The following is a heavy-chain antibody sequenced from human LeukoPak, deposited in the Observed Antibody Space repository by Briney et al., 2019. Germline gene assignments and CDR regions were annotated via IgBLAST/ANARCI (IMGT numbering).Heavy chain of an antibody. D-gene: IGHD1-26*01. J-gene: IGHJ4*02. CDR3: AKDRGAWELLQYYFDY. CDR2: ISYDGSNK. Sequence: GGSLRLSCAASGFTFSSYGMHWVRQAPGKGLEWVAVISYDGSNKYYADPVKGRFTISRDNSKNTLYLQMNSLRAEDTAVYYCAKDRGAWELLQYYFDYWGQGTLVTVSS. CDR1: GFTFSSYG. V-gene: IGHV3-30*18.